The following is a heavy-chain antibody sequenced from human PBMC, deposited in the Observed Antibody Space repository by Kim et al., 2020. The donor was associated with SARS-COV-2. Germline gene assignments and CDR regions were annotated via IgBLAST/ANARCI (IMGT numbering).Heavy chain of an antibody. CDR3: ARVIAWDTVWFDP. D-gene: IGHD5-18*01. V-gene: IGHV4-61*02. CDR1: GGSISSGSYY. J-gene: IGHJ5*02. CDR2: IYTSGST. Sequence: SETLSLTCTVSGGSISSGSYYWSWIRQPAGKGLEWIGRIYTSGSTNYNPSLKSRVTISVDTSKNQFSLKLSSVTAADTAVYYCARVIAWDTVWFDPWGQGTLVTVSS.